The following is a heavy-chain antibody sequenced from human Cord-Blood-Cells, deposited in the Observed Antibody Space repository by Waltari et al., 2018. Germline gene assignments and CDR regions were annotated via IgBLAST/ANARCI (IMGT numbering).Heavy chain of an antibody. CDR1: GFTFSSYG. J-gene: IGHJ3*02. CDR2: IWYDGSNK. D-gene: IGHD1-26*01. CDR3: ARSGGGSYGGAFDI. Sequence: QVQLVESGGGVVQPGRSLRLSCAASGFTFSSYGMHWVRQAPGKGLEWVAVIWYDGSNKYYAGSVKGRFTISRDNSKNTLYLQMNSLRAEDTAVYYCARSGGGSYGGAFDIWGQGTMVTVSS. V-gene: IGHV3-33*01.